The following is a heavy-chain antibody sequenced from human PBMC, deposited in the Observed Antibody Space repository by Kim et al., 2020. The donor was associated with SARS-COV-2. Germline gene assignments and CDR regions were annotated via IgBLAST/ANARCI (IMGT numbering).Heavy chain of an antibody. D-gene: IGHD5-18*01. CDR1: GGSISSYY. J-gene: IGHJ6*02. Sequence: SETLSLTCTVSGGSISSYYWSWIRQPPGKGLEWIRYIYYSGSTNYNPSLKSRVTISVDTTKNQFSLKLSSVTAADTAVYYCARARIQLWPRGTEYGMDVWGQGTTFTVSS. V-gene: IGHV4-59*01. CDR3: ARARIQLWPRGTEYGMDV. CDR2: IYYSGST.